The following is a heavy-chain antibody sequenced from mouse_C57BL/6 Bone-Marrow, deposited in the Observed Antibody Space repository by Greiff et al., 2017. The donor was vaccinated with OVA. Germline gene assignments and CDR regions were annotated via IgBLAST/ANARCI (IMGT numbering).Heavy chain of an antibody. D-gene: IGHD2-1*01. V-gene: IGHV10-1*01. CDR1: GFSFNTYA. CDR2: IRSKSNNYAT. Sequence: EVQVVESGGGLVQPKGSLKLSCAASGFSFNTYAMNWVRQAPGKGLEWVARIRSKSNNYATYYADSVKDRFTISRDDSESMLYLQMNNLKTEDTAMYYCVRAVYYGNYGGWYFDVWGTGTTVTVSS. CDR3: VRAVYYGNYGGWYFDV. J-gene: IGHJ1*03.